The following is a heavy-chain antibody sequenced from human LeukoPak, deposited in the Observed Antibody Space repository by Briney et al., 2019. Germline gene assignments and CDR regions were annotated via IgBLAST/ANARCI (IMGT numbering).Heavy chain of an antibody. CDR2: ISGSSGSI. D-gene: IGHD2-8*02. J-gene: IGHJ4*02. V-gene: IGHV3-48*02. CDR1: GFTFRTYG. CDR3: ARVYRTGGMCYTGLDY. Sequence: GGSLRLSCAASGFTFRTYGMNWVRQAPGKGLEWVSYISGSSGSIYDADSVKGRFTISRDNAKNSLYLQMNSLRDEDTAFYYCARVYRTGGMCYTGLDYWGQGTLVTVSS.